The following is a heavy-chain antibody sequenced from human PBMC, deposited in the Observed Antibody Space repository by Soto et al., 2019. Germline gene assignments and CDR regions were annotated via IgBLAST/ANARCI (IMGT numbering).Heavy chain of an antibody. CDR3: ARSITISTFDP. CDR1: GYTFTGYY. CDR2: SNPNSGGT. J-gene: IGHJ5*02. D-gene: IGHD3-3*01. V-gene: IGHV1-2*02. Sequence: ASVKVSCKASGYTFTGYYMHWVRQAPGQGLERMGWSNPNSGGTNYAQKFQGRVTMTRDTSISTAYTELSRLRGDDTAVYYCARSITISTFDPWGQGTLVTVSS.